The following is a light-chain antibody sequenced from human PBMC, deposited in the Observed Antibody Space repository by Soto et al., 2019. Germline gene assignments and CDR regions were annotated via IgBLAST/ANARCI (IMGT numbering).Light chain of an antibody. CDR2: GVS. CDR3: QQSNNWPPLT. Sequence: EIVMTQSPSTLSVSPGETATLSCRASQSVAGNLAWYQQNPGQPPRLLIYGVSTRATGVPARFSGSGSETDFSLTISSLQIEDFALYYCQQSNNWPPLTLGGGTKVDIK. CDR1: QSVAGN. V-gene: IGKV3-15*01. J-gene: IGKJ4*01.